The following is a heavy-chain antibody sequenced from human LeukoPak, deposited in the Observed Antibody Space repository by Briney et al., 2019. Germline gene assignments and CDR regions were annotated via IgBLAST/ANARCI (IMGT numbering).Heavy chain of an antibody. CDR2: INPNSGGT. CDR1: GYTFTGYY. J-gene: IGHJ4*02. D-gene: IGHD1-26*01. V-gene: IGHV1-2*02. Sequence: ASVKVSCKASGYTFTGYYMHWVRQAPGQGLEWMGWINPNSGGTNYAQKFQGRVTMTRDTSISTAYMELSRLRSDDTAVYYCARASDSGGYMSAQDFDYWGQGTLVTVSS. CDR3: ARASDSGGYMSAQDFDY.